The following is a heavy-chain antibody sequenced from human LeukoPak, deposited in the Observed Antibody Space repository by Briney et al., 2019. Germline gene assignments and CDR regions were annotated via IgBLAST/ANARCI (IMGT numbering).Heavy chain of an antibody. D-gene: IGHD4-4*01. CDR1: GGSISSYY. CDR3: ARVNVTQHDYSNYYGMDV. J-gene: IGHJ6*02. Sequence: KPSETLSLTCTVSGGSISSYYWSWIRQPPGKGLEWIGYIYYSGSTNYNPSLKSRVTISVDTSKNQFSLKLSSVTAADTAVYYCARVNVTQHDYSNYYGMDVWGRGTTVTVSS. CDR2: IYYSGST. V-gene: IGHV4-59*12.